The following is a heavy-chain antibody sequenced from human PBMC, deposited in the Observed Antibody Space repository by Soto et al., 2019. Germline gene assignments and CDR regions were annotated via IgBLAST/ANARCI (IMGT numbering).Heavy chain of an antibody. CDR1: GFTFSSYA. V-gene: IGHV3-23*01. D-gene: IGHD2-2*01. CDR2: ISGSGGST. J-gene: IGHJ6*02. Sequence: GGSLRLSCAASGFTFSSYAMSWVRQAPGKGLEWVSAISGSGGSTYYADSVKGRFTISRDDSKNTLYLQMNSLRAEDTAVYYCAILKGGRVVGVPPDRAYFYGMDVWGQGTTVTVSS. CDR3: AILKGGRVVGVPPDRAYFYGMDV.